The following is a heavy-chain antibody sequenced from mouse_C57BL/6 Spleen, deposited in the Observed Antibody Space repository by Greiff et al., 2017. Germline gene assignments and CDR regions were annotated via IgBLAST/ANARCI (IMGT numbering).Heavy chain of an antibody. V-gene: IGHV3-6*01. CDR2: ISYDGSN. D-gene: IGHD3-3*01. CDR1: GYSITSGYY. Sequence: VQLLQSGPGLVKPSQSLSLTCSVTGYSITSGYYWNWIRQFPGNKLEWMGYISYDGSNNYNPSLKNRISITRNTSKNQFFLKLNSMTTENTATYYYDLARTLYYFNYWGQGTTLTVSS. CDR3: DLARTLYYFNY. J-gene: IGHJ2*01.